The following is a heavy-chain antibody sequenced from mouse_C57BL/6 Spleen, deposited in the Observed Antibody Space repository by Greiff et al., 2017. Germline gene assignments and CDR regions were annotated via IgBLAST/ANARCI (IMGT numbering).Heavy chain of an antibody. CDR1: GFSLTSYG. Sequence: QVQLQQSGPGLVQPSQSLSITCTVSGFSLTSYGVHWVRQSPGKGLEWLGVIWSGGSTDYNAAFISRLSISKDNAKSQVFFKMNSLQADDTAIYYCVRISSKGYYFDDWGKGTTLTVSS. D-gene: IGHD2-10*02. J-gene: IGHJ2*01. V-gene: IGHV2-2*01. CDR3: VRISSKGYYFDD. CDR2: IWSGGST.